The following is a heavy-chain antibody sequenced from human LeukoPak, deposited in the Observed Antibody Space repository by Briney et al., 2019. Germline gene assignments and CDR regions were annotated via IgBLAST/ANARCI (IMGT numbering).Heavy chain of an antibody. V-gene: IGHV4-61*02. CDR2: IYTSGST. D-gene: IGHD1-14*01. J-gene: IGHJ4*02. CDR3: ARDWPVTGVDI. CDR1: GGSISSGSYY. Sequence: SETLSLTCTVSGGSISSGSYYWSWIRQPAGEGLEWIGRIYTSGSTNYNPSLKSRVTISVDTSKNQFSLKLSSVTAADTAVYYCARDWPVTGVDIWGQGTLVTVSS.